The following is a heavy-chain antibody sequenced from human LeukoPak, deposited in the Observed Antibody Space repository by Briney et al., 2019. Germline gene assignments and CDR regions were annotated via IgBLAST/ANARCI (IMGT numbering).Heavy chain of an antibody. D-gene: IGHD3-10*01. Sequence: GGSLRLSWAASGFTFSSYEMNWVRQAPGKGLEWVSYISRSSSYIYYADSVKGRFTISRDNSKNTLYLQMNSLRAEDTAVYYCAKVTYGSGTYGAFDYWGQGTLVTVSS. V-gene: IGHV3-21*05. J-gene: IGHJ4*02. CDR3: AKVTYGSGTYGAFDY. CDR1: GFTFSSYE. CDR2: ISRSSSYI.